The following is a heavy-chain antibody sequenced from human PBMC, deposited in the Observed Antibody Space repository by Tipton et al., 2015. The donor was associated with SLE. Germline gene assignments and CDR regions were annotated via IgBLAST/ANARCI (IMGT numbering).Heavy chain of an antibody. CDR3: AKTEPQWLVGAVDY. CDR1: GFTVSSNE. CDR2: ISGGST. Sequence: GSLRLSCAASGFTVSSNEMSWVRQAPGKGLEWVSSISGGSTYYADSRKGRFTISRDNSKNTLYLQMNSLRAEDTAVYYCAKTEPQWLVGAVDYWGQGTLVTVSS. D-gene: IGHD6-19*01. V-gene: IGHV3-38-3*01. J-gene: IGHJ4*02.